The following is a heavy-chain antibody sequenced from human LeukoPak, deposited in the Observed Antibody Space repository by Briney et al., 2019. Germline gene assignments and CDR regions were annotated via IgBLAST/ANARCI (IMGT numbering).Heavy chain of an antibody. J-gene: IGHJ3*02. CDR3: ARPTYDPISFDI. D-gene: IGHD2-21*01. V-gene: IGHV4-39*01. CDR2: IYYSGSI. Sequence: SETLSLTCTVSGGSISSGGYYWSWIRQPPGKGLEWIGSIYYSGSIYYNPSLKSRITISVDTSKNQFSLKLSSVTAADTAVYYCARPTYDPISFDIWGQGTMVTVSS. CDR1: GGSISSGGYY.